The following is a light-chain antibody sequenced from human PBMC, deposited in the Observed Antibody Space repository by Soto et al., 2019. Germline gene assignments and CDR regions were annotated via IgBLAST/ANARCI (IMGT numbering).Light chain of an antibody. CDR1: SSDVGAYNY. J-gene: IGLJ1*01. V-gene: IGLV2-8*01. CDR2: EVY. CDR3: NSYTTLSNRV. Sequence: QSALTQPPSASGSPGQLVTIPCTGTSSDVGAYNYVSWYQQHPGKAPKLVIYEVYKRASGVPARFSGSKSGNTASLTVSGLQAEDEANYYCNSYTTLSNRVFGTGTKVTVL.